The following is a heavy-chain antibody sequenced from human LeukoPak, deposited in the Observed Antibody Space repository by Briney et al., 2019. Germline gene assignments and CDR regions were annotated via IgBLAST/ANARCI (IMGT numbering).Heavy chain of an antibody. CDR3: ARGQTGTGDY. CDR2: ITGSGGST. J-gene: IGHJ4*02. CDR1: GFTFSRYG. Sequence: PGGTLRLSCAASGFTFSRYGMNWVRQAPGKGLEWVSAITGSGGSTYYADSVKGRFTISRDNAKNSLYLQMNSLRAEDTAVYYCARGQTGTGDYWGQGTLVTVSS. D-gene: IGHD1-1*01. V-gene: IGHV3-21*01.